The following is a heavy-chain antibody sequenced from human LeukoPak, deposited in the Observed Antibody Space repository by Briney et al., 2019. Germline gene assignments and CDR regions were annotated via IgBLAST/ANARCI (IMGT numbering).Heavy chain of an antibody. CDR3: TRGGDILTGYCFDS. Sequence: PSETLSLTCVVSGGSITQTNYWTRVRQPPGKGLEWIGEVNLQGSTNYNPSLMRRVAISVETSANHVSLQLTSVAPADTAVYYSTRGGDILTGYCFDSWGQGTLVTVSS. J-gene: IGHJ4*02. CDR1: GGSITQTNY. CDR2: VNLQGST. V-gene: IGHV4-4*02. D-gene: IGHD3-9*01.